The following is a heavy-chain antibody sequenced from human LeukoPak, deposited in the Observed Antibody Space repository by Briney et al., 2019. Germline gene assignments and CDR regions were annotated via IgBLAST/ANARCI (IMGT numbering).Heavy chain of an antibody. CDR1: GFTFSDYY. J-gene: IGHJ6*02. CDR3: ARGSSSYYGLDV. CDR2: ISNGGHHI. V-gene: IGHV3-11*01. Sequence: GGSLRLSCAASGFTFSDYYMNWIRQAPGKGLEWVSYISNGGHHIYYADSVKGRFTISRDNVKKSLYLQMNSLRVEDTAVYYCARGSSSYYGLDVWGQGTTVTVSS. D-gene: IGHD3-10*01.